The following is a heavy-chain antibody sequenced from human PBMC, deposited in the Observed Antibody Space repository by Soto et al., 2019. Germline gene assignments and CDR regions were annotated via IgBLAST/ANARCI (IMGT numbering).Heavy chain of an antibody. CDR2: ISWDGGST. CDR3: AKESSSSWSNWYFDL. J-gene: IGHJ2*01. V-gene: IGHV3-43*01. CDR1: GFTFDDYT. D-gene: IGHD6-13*01. Sequence: EVQLVESGGVVVQPGGSLRLSCAASGFTFDDYTMHWVRQAPGKGLEWVSLISWDGGSTYSADSVKGRFTIPRDNSKNSLYLQMNSLRTEDTALYYCAKESSSSWSNWYFDLWGRGTLVTVSS.